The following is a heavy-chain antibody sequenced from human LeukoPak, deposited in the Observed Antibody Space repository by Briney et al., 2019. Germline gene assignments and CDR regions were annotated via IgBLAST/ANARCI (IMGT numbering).Heavy chain of an antibody. CDR3: ARKVRDPITMVRGVIDY. J-gene: IGHJ4*02. Sequence: SETLSLTCTVSGGSISSGGYYWSWIRQHPGKGLEWIGYIYYSGSTYYNPSLKSRVTISVDTSKNQFSLKLSSVTAADTAVYYCARKVRDPITMVRGVIDYWGQGTLVTVSS. V-gene: IGHV4-31*03. CDR1: GGSISSGGYY. CDR2: IYYSGST. D-gene: IGHD3-10*01.